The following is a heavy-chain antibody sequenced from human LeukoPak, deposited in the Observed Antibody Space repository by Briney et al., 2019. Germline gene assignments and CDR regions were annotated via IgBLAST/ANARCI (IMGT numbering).Heavy chain of an antibody. Sequence: GRSLRLSCAASGFTFTKAWVNSARQAPGEGLEWVGCVKSKTNGATPAYGAAVKGRFIIPRDNSKNTLYLQMNSLQAEATAVYNCTTDWGTVTTYVIAFDVWGHRTIVTVSS. CDR3: TTDWGTVTTYVIAFDV. V-gene: IGHV3-15*01. J-gene: IGHJ3*01. D-gene: IGHD1-14*01. CDR2: VKSKTNGATP. CDR1: GFTFTKAW.